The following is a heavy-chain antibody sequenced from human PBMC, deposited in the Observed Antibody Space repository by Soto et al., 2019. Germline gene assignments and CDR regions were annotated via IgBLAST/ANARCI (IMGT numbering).Heavy chain of an antibody. D-gene: IGHD3-3*01. CDR2: LSSGGGTT. CDR3: AKDGDWYDFSTGYYSRGNYFDY. CDR1: GFVFNNYA. Sequence: EVLLLDSGGGLVQPGGSLRLSCAASGFVFNNYAMSWVRQAPGKELEWVATLSSGGGTTYYTDSVQGRFTISRDNSMNLLYLQMNSLRADDTAVYYCAKDGDWYDFSTGYYSRGNYFDYWGQGTLVTVSS. V-gene: IGHV3-23*01. J-gene: IGHJ4*02.